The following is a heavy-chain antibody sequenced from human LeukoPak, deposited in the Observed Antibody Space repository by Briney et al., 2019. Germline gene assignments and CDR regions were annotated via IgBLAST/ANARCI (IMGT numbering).Heavy chain of an antibody. CDR1: GFTVSSNY. CDR3: ATQRRVDLGYAFNL. CDR2: IYSGGSA. J-gene: IGHJ3*01. D-gene: IGHD2-2*01. Sequence: PGGSLRLSCAASGFTVSSNYMNWVRHAPGKGLEWVSVIYSGGSAYYADSGKGRFTISRDNSKNTLYLQMNSLRADDTAVYYCATQRRVDLGYAFNLWGQGTMVTVSS. V-gene: IGHV3-66*01.